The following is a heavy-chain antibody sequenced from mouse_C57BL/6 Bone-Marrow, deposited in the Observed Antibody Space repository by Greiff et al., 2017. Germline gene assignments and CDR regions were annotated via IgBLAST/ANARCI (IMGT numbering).Heavy chain of an antibody. D-gene: IGHD3-2*02. V-gene: IGHV1-59*01. CDR1: GYTFTSYW. CDR2: IDPSDSYT. Sequence: VQLQQPGAELVRPGTSVKLSCKASGYTFTSYWMHWVKQRPGQGLEWIGVIDPSDSYTNYNQKLKGKATLTVDTSSSTAYMQLSSLTSEDSAVYYCARQAWGVAYWGQGTLVTVAA. CDR3: ARQAWGVAY. J-gene: IGHJ3*01.